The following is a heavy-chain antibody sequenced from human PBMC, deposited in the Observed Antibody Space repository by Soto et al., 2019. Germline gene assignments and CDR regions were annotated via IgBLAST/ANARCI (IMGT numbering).Heavy chain of an antibody. V-gene: IGHV3-74*01. CDR3: ARVSGGSGWYYFDY. D-gene: IGHD6-19*01. J-gene: IGHJ4*02. Sequence: EVQLVESGGGLVQPGGSLRLSCAASGFTFSSYWMHWVRQGPEKGLVWVSRINIDGSRISYADSVKGRFTISRDNAKNTLYLQMNSLRAEDTAVYYCARVSGGSGWYYFDYWGQGALVTVSS. CDR1: GFTFSSYW. CDR2: INIDGSRI.